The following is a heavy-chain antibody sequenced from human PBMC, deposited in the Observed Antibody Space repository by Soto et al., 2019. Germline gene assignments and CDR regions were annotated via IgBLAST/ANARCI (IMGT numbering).Heavy chain of an antibody. V-gene: IGHV3-23*01. CDR2: IRDSGGDT. Sequence: EVQLLESGGGLKQPGVSLRLSGAASGFSFSSYAMSWVRQAPGKGLEWVSGIRDSGGDTYYADSVKGRFTISRDNSKNMLYLQMNSLSAEDTAVYYCAKSGGFSGYDWRGYYFYGMDVWGQGTTVTVSS. CDR3: AKSGGFSGYDWRGYYFYGMDV. J-gene: IGHJ6*02. D-gene: IGHD5-12*01. CDR1: GFSFSSYA.